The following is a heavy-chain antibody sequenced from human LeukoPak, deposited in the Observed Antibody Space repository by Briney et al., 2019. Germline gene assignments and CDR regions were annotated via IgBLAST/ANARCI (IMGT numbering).Heavy chain of an antibody. Sequence: PGGSLRLSCAASGFTFSSYAMHWVRQAPGKGLEWVAVISYDGSNKYYADSVKGRFTISRDNSKNTLYLQMNSLRAEDTAVYYCARGNSGYASFFDYWGQGTLVTVSS. V-gene: IGHV3-30-3*01. CDR2: ISYDGSNK. D-gene: IGHD5-12*01. CDR1: GFTFSSYA. J-gene: IGHJ4*02. CDR3: ARGNSGYASFFDY.